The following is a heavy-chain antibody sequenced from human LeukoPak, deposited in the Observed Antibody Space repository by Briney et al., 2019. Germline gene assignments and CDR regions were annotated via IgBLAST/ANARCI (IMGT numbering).Heavy chain of an antibody. CDR3: ARGRWSGQHAPLSDY. Sequence: GASVKVSCKASGYTFTSYDINWGRQATGQGLEWMGWMNPNSGNTGYAQKFQGRVTMTRNTSISTAYMELSSLRSEDTAVYYCARGRWSGQHAPLSDYWGQGTLVTVSS. CDR2: MNPNSGNT. CDR1: GYTFTSYD. V-gene: IGHV1-8*01. D-gene: IGHD1-1*01. J-gene: IGHJ4*02.